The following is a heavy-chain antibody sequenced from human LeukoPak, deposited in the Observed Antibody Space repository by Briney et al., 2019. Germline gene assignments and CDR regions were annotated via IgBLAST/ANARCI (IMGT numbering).Heavy chain of an antibody. Sequence: PSETLSLTCSVSGYAISSGYFWGWIRQPPGKGLEWIGTIYHSGSTYYNPSLKSRVTISVDTSKNQFSLKLSSVTAADTAVYYCARDSSSWYRGKAFDYWGQGTLVTVSS. CDR3: ARDSSSWYRGKAFDY. V-gene: IGHV4-38-2*02. CDR1: GYAISSGYF. CDR2: IYHSGST. J-gene: IGHJ4*02. D-gene: IGHD6-13*01.